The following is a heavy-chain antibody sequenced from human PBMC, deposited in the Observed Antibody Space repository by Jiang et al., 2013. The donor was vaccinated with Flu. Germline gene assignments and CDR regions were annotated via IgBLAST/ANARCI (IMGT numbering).Heavy chain of an antibody. CDR2: VDWRGDT. CDR1: GGSIKSNSW. V-gene: IGHV4-4*02. Sequence: LLKPSETLSLICSVSGGSIKSNSWWTWVRQPPGKGLEWIGEVDWRGDTTTYNPSFKDRVTISLDKSTGQVSLRLNSVTAADTAVYYCAREAVSTYGMDVWGPGTKV. D-gene: IGHD5/OR15-5a*01. CDR3: AREAVSTYGMDV. J-gene: IGHJ6*02.